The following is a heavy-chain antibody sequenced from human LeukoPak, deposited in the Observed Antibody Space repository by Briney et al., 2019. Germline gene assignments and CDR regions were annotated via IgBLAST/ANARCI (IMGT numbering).Heavy chain of an antibody. Sequence: GGSLRLSCAASGFRFNNYDMNWVRQGPGKGLECISTISSDGGSTYYANSVKGRFTISRDNSKNTLYLQMGSLRAEDMAVYYCARGRQGAKTRYFDLWGRGTRVTVSS. CDR1: GFRFNNYD. CDR3: ARGRQGAKTRYFDL. D-gene: IGHD1-26*01. J-gene: IGHJ2*01. CDR2: ISSDGGST. V-gene: IGHV3-64*01.